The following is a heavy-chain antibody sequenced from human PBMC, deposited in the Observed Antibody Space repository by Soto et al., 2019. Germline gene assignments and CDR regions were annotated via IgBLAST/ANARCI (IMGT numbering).Heavy chain of an antibody. CDR2: IGTGTRTR. Sequence: EVQLVESGGGLVQPGGSLRLSCAASGFVLSSYSMSWVRQAPGKGLEWVSYIGTGTRTRYYADSVKGRFTISRDNGKNSLFLQMNSLRAEDTALYYCARSYRYGFGYWGQGTLVTVSS. J-gene: IGHJ4*02. V-gene: IGHV3-48*01. D-gene: IGHD5-18*01. CDR3: ARSYRYGFGY. CDR1: GFVLSSYS.